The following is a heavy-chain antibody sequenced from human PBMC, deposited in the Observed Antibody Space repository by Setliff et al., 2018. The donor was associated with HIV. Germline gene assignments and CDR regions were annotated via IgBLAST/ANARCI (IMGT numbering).Heavy chain of an antibody. CDR3: TTGPYNGYSD. V-gene: IGHV3-74*01. D-gene: IGHD5-12*01. J-gene: IGHJ4*01. CDR2: ITNDVSAT. CDR1: GFTAGFAFSHYW. Sequence: GGSLRLSCAASGFTAGFAFSHYWMHWVRQVPGKGLVWVSRITNDVSATTYADFVKGRFTISRDNAKNMVYLQMNSLRVEDTAVYYCTTGPYNGYSDWGHGTAVTVSS.